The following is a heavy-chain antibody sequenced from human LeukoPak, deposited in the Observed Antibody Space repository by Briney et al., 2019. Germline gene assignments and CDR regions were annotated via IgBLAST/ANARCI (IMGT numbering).Heavy chain of an antibody. D-gene: IGHD6-6*01. CDR1: GFTFSSYS. Sequence: PGRSLRLSCAASGFTFSSYSMNWVCQAPGKGLEWVSSISSSSSYIYYADSVKGRFTISRDNAKNSLYLQMNSLRAEDTAVYYCARDPAYSSSDYYYYYMDVWGKGTTVTVSS. CDR2: ISSSSSYI. V-gene: IGHV3-21*01. CDR3: ARDPAYSSSDYYYYYMDV. J-gene: IGHJ6*03.